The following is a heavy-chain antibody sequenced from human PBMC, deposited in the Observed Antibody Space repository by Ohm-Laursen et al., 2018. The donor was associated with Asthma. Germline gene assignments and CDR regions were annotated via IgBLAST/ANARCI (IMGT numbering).Heavy chain of an antibody. J-gene: IGHJ4*02. Sequence: SLRLSCSASGFTFSSFVMHWVRQAPGKGLEWVAVGGSYYDGGLKYYADSVNGRFTVSRDDSKNTLYLQMNSLRPDDTAVYYCARDVMEWYLPAFDFWGQGTLVTVSS. CDR1: GFTFSSFV. CDR2: GGSYYDGGLK. D-gene: IGHD3-3*01. CDR3: ARDVMEWYLPAFDF. V-gene: IGHV3-30*19.